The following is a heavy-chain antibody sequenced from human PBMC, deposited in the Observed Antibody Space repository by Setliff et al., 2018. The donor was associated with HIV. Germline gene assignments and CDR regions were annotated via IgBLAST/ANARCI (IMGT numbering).Heavy chain of an antibody. CDR1: GYTFTSYA. J-gene: IGHJ4*02. CDR3: ARVSGLSGELLYFDY. CDR2: INAGNGHT. V-gene: IGHV1-3*01. Sequence: ASVKVSCKASGYTFTSYALHWVRQAPGQRLEWMGWINAGNGHTKYSQKFQGRVSITRDTSASTAYMELSSLGSEDTAVYYCARVSGLSGELLYFDYWGLGTQVTVSS. D-gene: IGHD1-26*01.